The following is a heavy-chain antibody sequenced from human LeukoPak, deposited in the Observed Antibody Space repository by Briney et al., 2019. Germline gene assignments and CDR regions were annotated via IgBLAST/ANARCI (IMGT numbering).Heavy chain of an antibody. CDR1: GFTVSSNY. Sequence: GGSLRLSCAASGFTVSSNYMSWVRQAPGKGLEWVSVIYSGGSTYYADSVKGRFTISRDNSKNTLYLQMNSLRAEDTAVYYCARVKGAAGTDYWGQGTLSPSPQ. D-gene: IGHD6-13*01. CDR2: IYSGGST. V-gene: IGHV3-66*01. CDR3: ARVKGAAGTDY. J-gene: IGHJ4*02.